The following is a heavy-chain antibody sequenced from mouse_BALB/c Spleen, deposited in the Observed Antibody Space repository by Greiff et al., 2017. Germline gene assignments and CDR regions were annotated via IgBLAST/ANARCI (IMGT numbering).Heavy chain of an antibody. CDR3: AGDYRYWYFDV. V-gene: IGHV5-6-5*01. CDR2: ISSGGST. CDR1: GFTFSSYA. J-gene: IGHJ1*01. D-gene: IGHD2-14*01. Sequence: EVKLMESGGGLVKPGGSLKLSCAASGFTFSSYAMSWVRQTPEKRLEWVASISSGGSTYYPDSVKGRFPISRDNARNILYMQMSSLESEDTAMYCCAGDYRYWYFDVWGAGTTVTVAS.